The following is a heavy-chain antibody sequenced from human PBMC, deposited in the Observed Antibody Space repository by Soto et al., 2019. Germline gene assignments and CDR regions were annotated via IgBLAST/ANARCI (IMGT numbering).Heavy chain of an antibody. V-gene: IGHV3-23*01. CDR3: AKWDIVVLQGAPGFDL. CDR1: GLTFTNFA. CDR2: ISGGGVST. D-gene: IGHD2-2*01. J-gene: IGHJ5*02. Sequence: EVQLLQSGGGLVQPGGSLRLSCAASGLTFTNFAMSWVRQAPGKGPEWVSAISGGGVSTYYSDLVKGRFTISRDNSKNTLSLQMNSLRVEDTAVYYCAKWDIVVLQGAPGFDLWGQGTLVTVSS.